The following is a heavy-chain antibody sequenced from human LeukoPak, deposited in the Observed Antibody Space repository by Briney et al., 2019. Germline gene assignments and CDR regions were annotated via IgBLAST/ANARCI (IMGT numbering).Heavy chain of an antibody. CDR1: GYTFTSYG. V-gene: IGHV1-18*01. J-gene: IGHJ6*03. CDR3: ARDDWGLAYYYYYYMDV. Sequence: GASVKVSCKASGYTFTSYGISWVRQAPGQGLEWMGWISAYNGNTNYAQKLQGRVTMTTDTSTSTAYMELRSLRSDDTAVYYCARDDWGLAYYYYYYMDVWGKGTTVTVSS. D-gene: IGHD7-27*01. CDR2: ISAYNGNT.